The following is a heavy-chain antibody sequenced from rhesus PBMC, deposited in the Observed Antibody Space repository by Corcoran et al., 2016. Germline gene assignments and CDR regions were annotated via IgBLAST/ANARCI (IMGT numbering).Heavy chain of an antibody. Sequence: QVQLQESGPGLVKPSGTLSLTSVVPGFSINPTSWTWIRQSPGKGLEWIGYISGTSGSTSYNPSLKSRVTISKDTSENQFSLRLNSATAADTAVYYCSRDAVSLDVWGRGLLVTVSS. D-gene: IGHD5-24*01. CDR1: GFSINPTS. V-gene: IGHV4-147*01. CDR3: SRDAVSLDV. J-gene: IGHJ5-2*02. CDR2: ISGTSGST.